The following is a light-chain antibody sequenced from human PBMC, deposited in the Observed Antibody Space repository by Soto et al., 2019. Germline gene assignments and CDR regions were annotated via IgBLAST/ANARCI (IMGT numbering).Light chain of an antibody. Sequence: SYELTQPPSVSVSPGQTASITCPGDKLGDKYACWYQQKPGQSPVLVIYQNSKRPSGIPERFSGSNSGNTATLTISGTQAMDEADNYCQAWDSSTVVFGGGTKVTVL. V-gene: IGLV3-1*01. CDR2: QNS. CDR3: QAWDSSTVV. CDR1: KLGDKY. J-gene: IGLJ2*01.